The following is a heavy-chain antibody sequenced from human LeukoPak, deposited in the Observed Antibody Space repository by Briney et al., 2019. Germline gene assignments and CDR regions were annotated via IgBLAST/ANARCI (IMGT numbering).Heavy chain of an antibody. D-gene: IGHD6-6*01. CDR2: IIPIFGTA. V-gene: IGHV1-69*05. CDR3: ASGLSYSSSSRGIFDY. Sequence: ASVKVSCKASGGTFSSYAISWVRQAPGQGLEWMGGIIPIFGTANYAQKFQGRVTITTDESTSTAYMELSSLRSEDTAVYYCASGLSYSSSSRGIFDYWGQGTLVTVSS. CDR1: GGTFSSYA. J-gene: IGHJ4*02.